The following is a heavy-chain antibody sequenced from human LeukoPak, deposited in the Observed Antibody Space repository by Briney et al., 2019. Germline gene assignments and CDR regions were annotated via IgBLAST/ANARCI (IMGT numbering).Heavy chain of an antibody. Sequence: GGSLRLSCAASGFTFSSYAMSWVRQAPGKGPEWVSVINGGGDDTYYADSVKGRFTISRDNSKNTLYLQMTSLGVGDTAVYYCAKEGSSGWYDYYGLEVWGQGTTVTVSS. J-gene: IGHJ6*02. D-gene: IGHD6-19*01. CDR1: GFTFSSYA. CDR2: INGGGDDT. CDR3: AKEGSSGWYDYYGLEV. V-gene: IGHV3-23*01.